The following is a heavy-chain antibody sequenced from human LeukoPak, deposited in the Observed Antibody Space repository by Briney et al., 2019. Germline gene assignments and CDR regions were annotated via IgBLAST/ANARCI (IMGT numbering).Heavy chain of an antibody. CDR2: INWNGGST. V-gene: IGHV3-20*04. D-gene: IGHD3-10*01. Sequence: GGSLRLSCAASGFTFDDYGMSWVRQAPGKGLAWVSGINWNGGSTGYADSVKGRFTISRDNAKNYLYLQMNSLRAEDTALYYCARSGSGSYYHHYYYMDVWGKGTTVTVSS. J-gene: IGHJ6*03. CDR3: ARSGSGSYYHHYYYMDV. CDR1: GFTFDDYG.